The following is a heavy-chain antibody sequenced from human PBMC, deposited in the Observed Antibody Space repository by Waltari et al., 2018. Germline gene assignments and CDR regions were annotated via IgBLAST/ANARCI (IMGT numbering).Heavy chain of an antibody. J-gene: IGHJ6*02. D-gene: IGHD6-6*01. CDR3: ARILSSSVPNFYYYSCMDV. CDR1: GNTFTSYD. V-gene: IGHV1-8*01. Sequence: QVQLVQSGAEVKKPGASVKVSCKASGNTFTSYDINWVRQATGQGLEWMGWMNPNSSNTGYAQKFQGRVTMTRDTSSNTAYMALSSLRSEDAAVYYCARILSSSVPNFYYYSCMDVWGQGTTVIVSS. CDR2: MNPNSSNT.